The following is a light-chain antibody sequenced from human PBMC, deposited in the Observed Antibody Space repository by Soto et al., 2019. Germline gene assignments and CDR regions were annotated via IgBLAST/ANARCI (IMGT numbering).Light chain of an antibody. J-gene: IGKJ1*01. CDR2: DAS. CDR1: ESISSW. Sequence: DIQMTQYPSTLSASLGARFTITCRASESISSWFAWYQQNPWKAPKLLIYDASSLESGVPSRFSGSGSGTEFTLTISSPQPDDFATYYCQQYNSYSWTFGQGTKVDIK. V-gene: IGKV1-5*01. CDR3: QQYNSYSWT.